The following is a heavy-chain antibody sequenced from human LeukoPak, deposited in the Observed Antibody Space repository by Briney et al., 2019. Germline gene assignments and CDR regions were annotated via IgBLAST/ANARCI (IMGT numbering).Heavy chain of an antibody. CDR3: ARELWLHNYYMDV. Sequence: GGSLRLSCAASGFTFSSYAMHWVRQAPGKGLEWVAVISYDGSNKYYADSVKGRFTISRDNSKNTLYLQMNSLRAEDTAVYYCARELWLHNYYMDVWGKGTTVTVSS. CDR1: GFTFSSYA. CDR2: ISYDGSNK. J-gene: IGHJ6*03. V-gene: IGHV3-30-3*01. D-gene: IGHD5-18*01.